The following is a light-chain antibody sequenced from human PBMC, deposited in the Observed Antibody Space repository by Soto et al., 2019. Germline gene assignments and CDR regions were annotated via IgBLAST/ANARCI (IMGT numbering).Light chain of an antibody. J-gene: IGLJ3*02. CDR1: SSDVGSYKY. CDR3: CSFVDSDTVL. Sequence: QSALTQPRSVSGSPGQSVTISCTGTSSDVGSYKYVSWYQHHPGKAPKLMIFDVNKRPSGVPDRFSGSNSGNAASLTISGLQPEDEADYFCCSFVDSDTVLFGGGTKL. CDR2: DVN. V-gene: IGLV2-11*01.